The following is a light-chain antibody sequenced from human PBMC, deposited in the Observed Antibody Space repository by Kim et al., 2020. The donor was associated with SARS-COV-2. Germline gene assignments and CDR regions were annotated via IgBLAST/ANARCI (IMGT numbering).Light chain of an antibody. J-gene: IGKJ1*01. V-gene: IGKV1-39*01. CDR2: AAS. Sequence: ASGGDRVTITCRESQSISNYLNWYQQKPGKDPRLLIHAASSFQSGVPSRFSGGGSGTEFTLTISTLQPEDSATYYCQQTHSSPRTFGQGTKVDIK. CDR1: QSISNY. CDR3: QQTHSSPRT.